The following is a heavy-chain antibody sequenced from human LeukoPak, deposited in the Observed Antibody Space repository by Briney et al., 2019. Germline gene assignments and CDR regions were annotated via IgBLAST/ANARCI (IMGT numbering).Heavy chain of an antibody. Sequence: GSLRLSCAASGFTFSDYYMSWIRQPPGKGLEWIGEINHSGSTNYNPSLKSRVTISVDTSKNQFSLKLSSVTAADTAVYYCARGLGDSSGYYYLPYFDYWGQGTLVTVSS. V-gene: IGHV4-34*01. CDR1: GFTFSDYY. CDR2: INHSGST. J-gene: IGHJ4*02. CDR3: ARGLGDSSGYYYLPYFDY. D-gene: IGHD3-22*01.